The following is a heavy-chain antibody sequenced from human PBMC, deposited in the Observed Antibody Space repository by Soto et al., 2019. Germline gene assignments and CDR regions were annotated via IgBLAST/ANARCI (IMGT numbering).Heavy chain of an antibody. V-gene: IGHV2-5*02. D-gene: IGHD3-16*01. CDR1: GFSLSTSGVG. J-gene: IGHJ4*02. CDR2: IFWDDDK. Sequence: QITLKESGPTLVKPTQTLTLTCTFSGFSLSTSGVGVGWIRQPPGKALEWLALIFWDDDKRYSPSLKSRLTITKDTSKKQVVLTKTNMDPVDTATYYCAHRDYDSYRRSFDYWGQGTLVTVSS. CDR3: AHRDYDSYRRSFDY.